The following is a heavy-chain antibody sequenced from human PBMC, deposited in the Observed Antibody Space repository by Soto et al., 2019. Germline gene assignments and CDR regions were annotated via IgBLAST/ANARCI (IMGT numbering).Heavy chain of an antibody. D-gene: IGHD3-16*01. CDR1: GFTFTYAW. V-gene: IGHV3-15*07. CDR3: AADLPAWGGYGFDY. CDR2: IKSEVNGGIT. Sequence: EVQLVESGGGLVEPGGSLRLSCAASGFTFTYAWLNWVRQAPGKGLEWVGSIKSEVNGGITDYAAPVKGRVSISRDDSENTVSLQMNGLKTEDTAVYYCAADLPAWGGYGFDYWGQGTLVTVSS. J-gene: IGHJ4*02.